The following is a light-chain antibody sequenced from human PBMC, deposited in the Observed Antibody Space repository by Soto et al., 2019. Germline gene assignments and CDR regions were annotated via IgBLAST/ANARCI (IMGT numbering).Light chain of an antibody. J-gene: IGKJ1*01. V-gene: IGKV1-5*01. CDR1: QSISNW. CDR3: HQYNSYS. CDR2: HAS. Sequence: DSRMTQSPSTLPASVGDRVTITCRASQSISNWLAWYQQKAGTAPKLLIYHASTLESGVPSRFSGSGSGTEFTLTISSLQPDDFATYYCHQYNSYSFGQGTMVDI.